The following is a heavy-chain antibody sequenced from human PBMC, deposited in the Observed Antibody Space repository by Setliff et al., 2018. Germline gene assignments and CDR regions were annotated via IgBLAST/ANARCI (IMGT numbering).Heavy chain of an antibody. CDR2: FFYSGDS. Sequence: SETLSLTCTVSGASINSHYWGWIRQPPGKGLEWIGLFFYSGDSRYNPSLKSRVTMSVDASRNQFSLKLSSVTAADTAIYYCARDRSYYASGSFTKWFDYWGQGTLVTVSS. J-gene: IGHJ4*02. CDR1: GASINSHY. D-gene: IGHD3-10*01. CDR3: ARDRSYYASGSFTKWFDY. V-gene: IGHV4-59*11.